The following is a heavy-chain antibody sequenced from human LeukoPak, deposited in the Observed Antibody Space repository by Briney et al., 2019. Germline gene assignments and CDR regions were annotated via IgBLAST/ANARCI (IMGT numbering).Heavy chain of an antibody. CDR1: GFMFNSYW. D-gene: IGHD6-19*01. V-gene: IGHV3-7*01. CDR3: ARDQWLVYYFDY. J-gene: IGHJ4*02. CDR2: IKQDGSEK. Sequence: PGGSLRLSCAASGFMFNSYWMTWVRQAPGKGLEWVANIKQDGSEKYYVDSVKGRFTISRDNAKNSLYLQMNSLRAEDTAVYYCARDQWLVYYFDYWAREPWSPSPQ.